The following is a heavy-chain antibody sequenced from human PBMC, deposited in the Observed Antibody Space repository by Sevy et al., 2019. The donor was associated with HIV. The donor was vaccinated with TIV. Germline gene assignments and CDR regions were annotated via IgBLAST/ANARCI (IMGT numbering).Heavy chain of an antibody. CDR2: ISSSSSTI. CDR1: GFTFSSYS. CDR3: ARVPSTGRYGMDV. J-gene: IGHJ6*02. D-gene: IGHD3-10*01. V-gene: IGHV3-48*01. Sequence: GGSLRLSCAASGFTFSSYSMNWVRQAPGKGLEWVSYISSSSSTIYYADSVKGRFTISRDNAKNSLYLQMSSLRADDTALYCCARVPSTGRYGMDVWGQGTTVTVSS.